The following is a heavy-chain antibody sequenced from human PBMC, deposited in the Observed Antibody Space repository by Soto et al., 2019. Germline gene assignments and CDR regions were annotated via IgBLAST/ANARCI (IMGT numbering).Heavy chain of an antibody. CDR3: ATSRSNMIRGVFYYGLEV. V-gene: IGHV1-8*01. J-gene: IGHJ6*02. CDR1: GYSFTKYD. CDR2: GNPTSGNT. Sequence: QEQLEQSGAEVKKPGASVKVSCKASGYSFTKYDFNWVRQATGQGLEWLGWGNPTSGNTENSQNFQGRVTITLTTSTSTPFMDMSSLRSGDTAIYYCATSRSNMIRGVFYYGLEVWGHGTTVTVSS. D-gene: IGHD3-10*01.